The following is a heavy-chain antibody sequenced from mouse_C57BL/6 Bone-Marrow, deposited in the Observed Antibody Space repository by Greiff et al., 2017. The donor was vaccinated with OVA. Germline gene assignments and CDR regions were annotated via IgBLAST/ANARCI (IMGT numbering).Heavy chain of an antibody. CDR1: GYTFTSYW. Sequence: QVQLQQPGAELVKPGASVTLSCKASGYTFTSYWMHWVKQRPGQGLEWIGMIHPNSGSTNYNEKFKSKATLTVDKANSTVYMQLSSLTSEDSAVYYCARKGVFITPADYWGQGTTLTVSS. D-gene: IGHD1-1*01. CDR2: IHPNSGST. CDR3: ARKGVFITPADY. J-gene: IGHJ2*01. V-gene: IGHV1-64*01.